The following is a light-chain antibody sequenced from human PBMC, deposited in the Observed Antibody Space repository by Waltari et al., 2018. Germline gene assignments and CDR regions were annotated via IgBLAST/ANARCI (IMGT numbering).Light chain of an antibody. J-gene: IGKJ5*01. CDR2: KAS. Sequence: DIQLTQSPSTLSANVGDRVTITCRASQSISFWLAWYQQKPGRAPKLLIYKASYLESGVPSRCSGSGSETHFTLTISSVQPDDFAAYYCQHYNSYPITFGQGTRLDIK. V-gene: IGKV1-5*03. CDR1: QSISFW. CDR3: QHYNSYPIT.